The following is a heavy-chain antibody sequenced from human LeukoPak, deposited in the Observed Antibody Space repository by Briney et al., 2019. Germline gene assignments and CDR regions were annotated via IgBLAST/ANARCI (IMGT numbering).Heavy chain of an antibody. J-gene: IGHJ4*02. CDR1: GGSIGSSNCY. CDR2: IYSGGST. V-gene: IGHV4-39*07. CDR3: ARSGRGSSAGFDY. D-gene: IGHD3-10*01. Sequence: SETLSLTCTVSGGSIGSSNCYWGWIRQPPGKGLEWIGGIYSGGSTYYHPSLKSRVTISIDTSKNQFSLKLSSVTAADTAVYYCARSGRGSSAGFDYWGQGTLVTVSS.